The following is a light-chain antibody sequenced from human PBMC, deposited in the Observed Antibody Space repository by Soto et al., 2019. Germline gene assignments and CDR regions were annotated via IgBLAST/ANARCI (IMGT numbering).Light chain of an antibody. J-gene: IGKJ4*01. Sequence: DIVMTQSPLSLPVTPGEPASISCRSSKSLLHSNGYDYLDWYLQRPGQSPQLLIYLGSNRASGVPDRFSGSGSGTDFTLKISRVEAEDVGVYYCMRAIQTPLTFGGGTKVEIK. V-gene: IGKV2-28*01. CDR2: LGS. CDR1: KSLLHSNGYDY. CDR3: MRAIQTPLT.